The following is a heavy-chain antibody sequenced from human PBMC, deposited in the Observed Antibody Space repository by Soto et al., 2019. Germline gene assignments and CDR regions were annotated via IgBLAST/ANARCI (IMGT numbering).Heavy chain of an antibody. Sequence: SETLSLTCAVYGGSFSGYYWSWIRQPPGKGLEWIGEINHSGSTNYNPSLKSRVTISVDTSKNQFSLKLSSVTAADTAVYYCEREGAGARMFDYWGQGTLVTVSS. CDR2: INHSGST. J-gene: IGHJ4*02. CDR3: EREGAGARMFDY. V-gene: IGHV4-34*01. CDR1: GGSFSGYY. D-gene: IGHD1-26*01.